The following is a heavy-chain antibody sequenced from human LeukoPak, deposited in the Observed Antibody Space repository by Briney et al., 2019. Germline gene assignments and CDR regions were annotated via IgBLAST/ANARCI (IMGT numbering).Heavy chain of an antibody. J-gene: IGHJ6*02. CDR2: ISSSSSTI. Sequence: QAGGSLRLSCAASGFTFSSYSMNWVRQAPGKGLEWVSYISSSSSTIYYADSVKGRFTISRDNSKNTLYLQMNSLRAEDTAVYYCAKGSLGLRAYYGMDVWGQGTTVTVSS. CDR1: GFTFSSYS. V-gene: IGHV3-48*01. D-gene: IGHD1-26*01. CDR3: AKGSLGLRAYYGMDV.